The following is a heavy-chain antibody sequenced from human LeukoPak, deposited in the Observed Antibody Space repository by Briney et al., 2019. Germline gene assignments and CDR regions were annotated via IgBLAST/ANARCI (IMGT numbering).Heavy chain of an antibody. V-gene: IGHV3-48*03. CDR3: ARDPSGWFAELLPTFDY. CDR1: GFTFSSYE. D-gene: IGHD3-10*01. CDR2: ISSSGSTI. Sequence: SGGSLRLSCAASGFTFSSYEMNWVRQAPGKGLEWVSYISSSGSTIYYADSVKGRFTISRDNAKNSLYLQMNSLRAEDTAVYYCARDPSGWFAELLPTFDYWGQGTLVTVSS. J-gene: IGHJ4*02.